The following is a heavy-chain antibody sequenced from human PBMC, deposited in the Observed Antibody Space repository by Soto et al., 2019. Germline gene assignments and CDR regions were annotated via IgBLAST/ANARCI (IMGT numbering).Heavy chain of an antibody. CDR3: ARDLPSPFDY. CDR1: GFTFSSYG. V-gene: IGHV3-33*01. J-gene: IGHJ4*02. CDR2: IWYGGSNK. Sequence: QVQLVESGGGVVQPGRSLRLSCAASGFTFSSYGMHWVRQAPGKGLEWVAVIWYGGSNKYYADSVKGRFTISRDNSKNTLYLQMNSLRDEDTAVYYCARDLPSPFDYWGQGTLATVSS.